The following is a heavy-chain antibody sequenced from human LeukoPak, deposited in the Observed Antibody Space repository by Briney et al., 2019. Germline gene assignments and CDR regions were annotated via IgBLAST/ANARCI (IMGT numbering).Heavy chain of an antibody. CDR3: ARHGIAASPQGYFDY. V-gene: IGHV5-51*01. J-gene: IGHJ4*02. D-gene: IGHD6-6*01. CDR1: GYSFTSYW. Sequence: GESLKISCKGSGYSFTSYWIGWVRQMPGKGLEWMGIIYPGDSDTRYSPSFQGQVTISADKSISTAYLQWSSLKASDTAMYYCARHGIAASPQGYFDYWGQGTLVTVSS. CDR2: IYPGDSDT.